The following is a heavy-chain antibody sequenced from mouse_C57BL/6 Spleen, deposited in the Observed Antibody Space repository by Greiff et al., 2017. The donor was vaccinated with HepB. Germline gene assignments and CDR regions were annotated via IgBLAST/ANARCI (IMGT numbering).Heavy chain of an antibody. CDR1: GYTFTDYN. V-gene: IGHV1-18*01. D-gene: IGHD1-1*01. CDR2: INPNNGGT. J-gene: IGHJ4*01. Sequence: VQLQQSGPELVKPGASVKISCKASGYTFTDYNMDWVKQSHGKSLEWIGDINPNNGGTIYNQKFKGKATLTVDTSSSTAYMELRSLTSEDTAVYYCARCHGSSHGAMDYWGQGTSVTVSS. CDR3: ARCHGSSHGAMDY.